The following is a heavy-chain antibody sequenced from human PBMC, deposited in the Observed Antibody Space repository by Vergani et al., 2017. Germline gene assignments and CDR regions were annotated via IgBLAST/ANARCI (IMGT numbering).Heavy chain of an antibody. J-gene: IGHJ3*02. Sequence: QVQLVQSGAEVKKPGASVKVSCKASGYTFTSYDINWVRQATGQGLEWMGWMNPNSGNTGYAQKFQGIVTMTRNTSISTAYMELSSLRSEDTAVYYCARDSRPYYDILTGYFDAFDIWGQGTMVTVSS. CDR2: MNPNSGNT. CDR3: ARDSRPYYDILTGYFDAFDI. V-gene: IGHV1-8*01. CDR1: GYTFTSYD. D-gene: IGHD3-9*01.